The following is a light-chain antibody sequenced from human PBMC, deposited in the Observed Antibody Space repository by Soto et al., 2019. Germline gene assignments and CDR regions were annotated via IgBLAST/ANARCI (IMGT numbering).Light chain of an antibody. CDR1: QSISSY. CDR2: DAS. Sequence: DIQMTQSPSSLSASVGDRVTITCRASQSISSYLYWYQQKPGKAPRLLIYDASSLESWVPSRFSGSGSGTEFTLTISSLQSEDFATYYCQQYKSFWTFGQGTKVDIK. J-gene: IGKJ1*01. CDR3: QQYKSFWT. V-gene: IGKV1-5*01.